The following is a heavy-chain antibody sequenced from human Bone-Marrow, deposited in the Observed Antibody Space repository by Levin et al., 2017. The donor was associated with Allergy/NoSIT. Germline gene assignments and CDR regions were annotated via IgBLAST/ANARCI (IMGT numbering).Heavy chain of an antibody. Sequence: SETLSLTCAVSGGSISSSNWWSWVRQPPGKGLEWIGEIYHSGSTNYNPSLKSRVTISVDKSKNQFSLKLSSVTAADTAVYYCARDVLAVAGTQRYSDYWGQGTLVTVSS. V-gene: IGHV4-4*02. CDR3: ARDVLAVAGTQRYSDY. CDR1: GGSISSSNW. CDR2: IYHSGST. D-gene: IGHD6-19*01. J-gene: IGHJ4*02.